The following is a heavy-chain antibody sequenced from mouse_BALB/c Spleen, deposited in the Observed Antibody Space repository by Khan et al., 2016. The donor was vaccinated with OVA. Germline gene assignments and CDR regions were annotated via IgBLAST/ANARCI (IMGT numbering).Heavy chain of an antibody. V-gene: IGHV9-3-1*01. J-gene: IGHJ4*01. CDR3: ARPPYFSYVMDN. Sequence: QIQLVQSGPELKKPGETVKISCKASGHTFTKYGMNWVKQAPGKGLKWMGWINTYTGEPTYADDFNGRFAFSLETSASNAYFQINNLKNENSSTDFCARPPYFSYVMDNWGQGTSVTVSS. CDR1: GHTFTKYG. CDR2: INTYTGEP. D-gene: IGHD2-10*01.